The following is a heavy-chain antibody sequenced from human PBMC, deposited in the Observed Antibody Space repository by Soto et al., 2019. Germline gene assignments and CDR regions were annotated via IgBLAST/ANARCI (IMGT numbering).Heavy chain of an antibody. CDR1: GSSMSSHY. D-gene: IGHD2-2*01. J-gene: IGHJ4*02. V-gene: IGHV4-59*11. CDR3: ARADPAASVGY. Sequence: SETLSLTCTVSGSSMSSHYWTWLRQSPGKGLEWIGYISYSGSTYYNPSLKSRVSISADTSKNQFSLRMNSMIAADTAVYYCARADPAASVGYWGQGTLVTVSS. CDR2: ISYSGST.